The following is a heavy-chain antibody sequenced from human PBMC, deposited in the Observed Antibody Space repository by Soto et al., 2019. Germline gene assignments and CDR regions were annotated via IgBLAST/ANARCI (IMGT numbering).Heavy chain of an antibody. CDR1: GYSISSGNY. CDR2: LYHIGST. Sequence: PSETLSLTGAVSGYSISSGNYWAWIRQPPGRGLEWIGSLYHIGSTHYNTSLKSRVTISVDTSKNHFSLELSSVTAADTAIYYCRSSTSCYDESCVDVWGQGTMVTVSS. CDR3: RSSTSCYDESCVDV. J-gene: IGHJ6*02. D-gene: IGHD2-2*01. V-gene: IGHV4-38-2*01.